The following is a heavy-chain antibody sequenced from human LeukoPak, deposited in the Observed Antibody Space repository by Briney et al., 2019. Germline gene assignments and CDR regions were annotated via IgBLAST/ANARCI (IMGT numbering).Heavy chain of an antibody. D-gene: IGHD4-11*01. Sequence: PGGSLRLSCAVSGFTLSNYSTNWVRQAHGKGLEWISYISGSGFTIHYADSVKGRFTISRDNAKNSLYLQMNSLRAEDTAVYYCVRGVPKTSYYYYYMDVWGKGTTVTVSS. CDR1: GFTLSNYS. V-gene: IGHV3-48*01. J-gene: IGHJ6*03. CDR2: ISGSGFTI. CDR3: VRGVPKTSYYYYYMDV.